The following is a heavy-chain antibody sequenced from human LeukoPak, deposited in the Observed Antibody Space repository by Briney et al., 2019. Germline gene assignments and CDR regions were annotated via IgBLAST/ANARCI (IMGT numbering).Heavy chain of an antibody. V-gene: IGHV1-18*04. CDR2: ISAFNGNT. D-gene: IGHD1-26*01. J-gene: IGHJ4*02. CDR1: GYTFTSYG. Sequence: ASVKVSCKASGYTFTSYGISWVRQAPGQGLEWMGGISAFNGNTNYAQKLQGRVTMTTDTSTSTAYMELRSRRSDDTAVYYSAREAGATVDYWGQGTLVTVSS. CDR3: AREAGATVDY.